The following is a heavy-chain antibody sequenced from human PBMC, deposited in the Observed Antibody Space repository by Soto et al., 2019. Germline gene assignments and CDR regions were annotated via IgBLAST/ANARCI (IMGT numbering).Heavy chain of an antibody. D-gene: IGHD3-10*01. V-gene: IGHV3-23*01. CDR2: ISGSGGST. CDR1: GFTFSSYA. Sequence: GGSLRLSCAASGFTFSSYAMSWVRQAPGKGLEWVSAISGSGGSTYYADSVKGRFTISRDNSKNTLYLQMNSLRAEDTAVYYCAKGPTTYGSGSYITDYWGQGTLVTVSS. J-gene: IGHJ4*02. CDR3: AKGPTTYGSGSYITDY.